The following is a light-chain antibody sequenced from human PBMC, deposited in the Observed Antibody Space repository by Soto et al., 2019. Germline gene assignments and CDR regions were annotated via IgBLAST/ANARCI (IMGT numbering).Light chain of an antibody. J-gene: IGKJ2*01. CDR3: QQYGSSPYT. V-gene: IGKV3-20*01. CDR2: GAS. CDR1: QSVSSSY. Sequence: IVLTQSPGTLSLSPGERATLSCRASQSVSSSYLAWYQQKPGQAPRLLIYGASSRATGIPDRFSGSGSGTDFTLTISRLEPEDFAVYYCQQYGSSPYTFGPGTKLEIK.